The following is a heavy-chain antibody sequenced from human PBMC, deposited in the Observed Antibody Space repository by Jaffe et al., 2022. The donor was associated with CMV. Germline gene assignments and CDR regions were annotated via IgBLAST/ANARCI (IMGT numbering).Heavy chain of an antibody. CDR3: TTGSLSYYYYYYMDV. CDR2: IYSGGST. V-gene: IGHV3-66*01. CDR1: GFTVSSNY. J-gene: IGHJ6*03. Sequence: EVQLVESGGGLVQPGGSLRLSCAASGFTVSSNYMSWVRQAPGKGLEWVSVIYSGGSTYYADSVKGRFTISRDNSKNTLYLQMNSLRAEDTAVYYCTTGSLSYYYYYYMDVWGKGTTVTVSS. D-gene: IGHD3-10*01.